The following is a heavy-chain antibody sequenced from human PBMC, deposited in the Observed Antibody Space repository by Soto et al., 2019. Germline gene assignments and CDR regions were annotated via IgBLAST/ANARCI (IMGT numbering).Heavy chain of an antibody. J-gene: IGHJ4*02. V-gene: IGHV3-9*01. CDR1: GFTFDDYA. CDR2: LSWNSRSI. Sequence: EVQLVESGGGLVQPGRSLRLSCAASGFTFDDYAVHWVRQAPGKGLEWVSGLSWNSRSIGYGDSVKGRFTMSRDNAKNSLYLQMNSLRVDDSAIYYCAKEGIGREVEGLFDYWGQGILVTVSS. CDR3: AKEGIGREVEGLFDY. D-gene: IGHD1-1*01.